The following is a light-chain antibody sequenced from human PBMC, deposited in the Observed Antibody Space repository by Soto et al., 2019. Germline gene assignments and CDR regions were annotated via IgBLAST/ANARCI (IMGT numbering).Light chain of an antibody. V-gene: IGKV1-39*01. CDR3: QQAYSTPLT. Sequence: DIQMTQSPSSLSASIGDRVTITCRASQSISSYLNWYQVKPGKAPKLLIYAASSLQSGVPSRFSGSGSGTDFTLSISGLQPEDFAEYYCQQAYSTPLTFGGGTKVDIK. J-gene: IGKJ4*01. CDR2: AAS. CDR1: QSISSY.